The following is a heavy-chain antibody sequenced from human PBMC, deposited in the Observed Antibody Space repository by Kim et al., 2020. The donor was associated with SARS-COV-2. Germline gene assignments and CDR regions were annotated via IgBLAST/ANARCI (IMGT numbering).Heavy chain of an antibody. Sequence: GGSLRLSCAASGFTFSNYAMHWVRQAPGKGLEWVALISYDANYKYYADSVKGRFTISRDNWKNMLYLQMNSLRADDKAVYYCARGLTGATIDPWGRGTLV. J-gene: IGHJ5*02. D-gene: IGHD1-20*01. CDR3: ARGLTGATIDP. CDR1: GFTFSNYA. V-gene: IGHV3-30-3*01. CDR2: ISYDANYK.